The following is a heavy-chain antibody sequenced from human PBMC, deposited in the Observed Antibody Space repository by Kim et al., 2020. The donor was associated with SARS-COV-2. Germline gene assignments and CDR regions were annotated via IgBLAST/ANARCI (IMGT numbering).Heavy chain of an antibody. J-gene: IGHJ6*02. CDR3: VRGLGATGTRFYYYYGMDV. Sequence: SETLSLTCTVSGFSISSDSYYWGWIRQPPGKGLEWIGSFYYSGITYYNPSLKSRVTIVADTSKNQLSLNLTSVTAADTAMYYCVRGLGATGTRFYYYYGMDVWGQGTTVTVSS. V-gene: IGHV4-39*01. D-gene: IGHD6-13*01. CDR2: FYYSGIT. CDR1: GFSISSDSYY.